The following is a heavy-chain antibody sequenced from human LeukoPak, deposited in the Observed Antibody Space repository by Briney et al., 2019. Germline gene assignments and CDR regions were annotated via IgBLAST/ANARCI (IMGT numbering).Heavy chain of an antibody. Sequence: SGKVSCKASGGTFSSYAISWVRQAPGQGLEWMGGIIPIFGTANYAQKFQGRVTITADESTSTAYMELSSLRSEDTAVYYCARDRRYCSSTSCRSYYYYYGMDVWGQGTTVTVSS. CDR1: GGTFSSYA. D-gene: IGHD2-2*01. V-gene: IGHV1-69*01. CDR3: ARDRRYCSSTSCRSYYYYYGMDV. J-gene: IGHJ6*02. CDR2: IIPIFGTA.